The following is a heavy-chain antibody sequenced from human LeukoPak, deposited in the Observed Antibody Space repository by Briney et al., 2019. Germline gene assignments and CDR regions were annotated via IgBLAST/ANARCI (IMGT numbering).Heavy chain of an antibody. Sequence: PSETLSLTCTVSGGSISSGDYYWSWIRQPPGKGLEWIGYIYYSGSTYYNPSLKSRVTISVDTSKNQFSLKLSSVTAADTAVYYCARVRVSGYIDYWGQGTLVTVSS. J-gene: IGHJ4*02. CDR2: IYYSGST. D-gene: IGHD3-9*01. V-gene: IGHV4-30-4*01. CDR1: GGSISSGDYY. CDR3: ARVRVSGYIDY.